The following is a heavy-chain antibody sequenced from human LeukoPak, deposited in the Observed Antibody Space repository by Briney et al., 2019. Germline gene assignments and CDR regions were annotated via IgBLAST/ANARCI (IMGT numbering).Heavy chain of an antibody. CDR2: ISYDGSST. CDR1: GFTFSSYA. J-gene: IGHJ6*02. Sequence: GGSLRLSCSASGFTFSSYAMHWVRQAPGKGLEYVSAISYDGSSTYYADSVKGRFTISRDSSKNTLYLQVSSLRAEDTAVFYCVKAIPGTSGWSPYFYGMDVWGQGTTVTVSS. V-gene: IGHV3-64D*06. CDR3: VKAIPGTSGWSPYFYGMDV. D-gene: IGHD6-19*01.